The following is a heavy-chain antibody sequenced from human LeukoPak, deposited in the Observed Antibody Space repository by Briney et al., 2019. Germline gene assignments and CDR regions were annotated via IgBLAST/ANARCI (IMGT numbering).Heavy chain of an antibody. CDR3: ARDRANSGWSPMFFDY. Sequence: ASVKVSCKASGYTFTDYYIHWVRQAPGQGLEWMGWINPKSGGTNFAQKFQGRLTITRDTSISTAYMELSSLRSDDTAVYFCARDRANSGWSPMFFDYWGQGTLVTVSS. V-gene: IGHV1-2*02. CDR1: GYTFTDYY. CDR2: INPKSGGT. J-gene: IGHJ4*02. D-gene: IGHD6-19*01.